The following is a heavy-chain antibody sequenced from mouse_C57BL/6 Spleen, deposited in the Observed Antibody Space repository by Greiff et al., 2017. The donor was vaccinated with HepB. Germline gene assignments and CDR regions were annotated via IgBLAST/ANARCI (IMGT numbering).Heavy chain of an antibody. CDR2: INPNYGTT. Sequence: LVKPGASVKISCKASGSSFTDYNMNWVKQSNGKSLEWIGVINPNYGTTSYNQKFKGKATLTVDQSSSTAYMQLNSLTSEDSAVYYCARSMDYGSSYPFAYWGQGTLVTVSA. CDR1: GSSFTDYN. CDR3: ARSMDYGSSYPFAY. D-gene: IGHD1-1*01. J-gene: IGHJ3*01. V-gene: IGHV1-39*01.